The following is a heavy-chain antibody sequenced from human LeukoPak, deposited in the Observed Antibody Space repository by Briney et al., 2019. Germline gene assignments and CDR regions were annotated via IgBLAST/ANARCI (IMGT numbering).Heavy chain of an antibody. CDR3: ANMGWAGAFDI. D-gene: IGHD1-26*01. J-gene: IGHJ3*02. V-gene: IGHV3-30*04. CDR2: ISYDGSNK. CDR1: GFTFSSYA. Sequence: PGGSLRLSCAASGFTFSSYAMHWVRQAPGKGLEWVAVISYDGSNKYYADSVKGRFTISRDNAKNSLYLQMNSLRAEDTAVYYCANMGWAGAFDIWGQGTMVTVSS.